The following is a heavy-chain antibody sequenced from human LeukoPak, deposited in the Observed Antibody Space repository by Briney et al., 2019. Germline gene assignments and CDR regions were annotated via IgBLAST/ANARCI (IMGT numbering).Heavy chain of an antibody. CDR2: INPSGGST. CDR3: ARSHTAMVLVY. Sequence: ASVKVSCKASGYTFTGYYMHWVRQAPGQGLEWMGIINPSGGSTSYAQKFQGRVTMTRDTSTSTVYMELSSLRSEDTAVYYCARSHTAMVLVYWGQGTQVTVSS. CDR1: GYTFTGYY. V-gene: IGHV1-46*01. D-gene: IGHD5-18*01. J-gene: IGHJ4*02.